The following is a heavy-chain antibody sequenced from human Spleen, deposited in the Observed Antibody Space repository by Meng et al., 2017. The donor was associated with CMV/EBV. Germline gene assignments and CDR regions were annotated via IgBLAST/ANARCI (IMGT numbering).Heavy chain of an antibody. CDR3: ARDLRGPKYYDSTGYFDY. D-gene: IGHD3-22*01. CDR2: MLHDGSTK. V-gene: IGHV3-30*04. CDR1: GFTFSSYP. Sequence: GGSLRLSCAASGFTFSSYPMHWVRQAPGKGLEWVAVMLHDGSTKYYADSVKGRFTISRDNSRNTMYLQMHSLGVEDTAVYYCARDLRGPKYYDSTGYFDYWGQGIRVTVSS. J-gene: IGHJ4*02.